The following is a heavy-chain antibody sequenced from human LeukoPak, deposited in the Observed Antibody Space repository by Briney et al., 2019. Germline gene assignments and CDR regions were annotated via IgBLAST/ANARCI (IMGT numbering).Heavy chain of an antibody. D-gene: IGHD2-8*02. CDR1: GFTFSNHA. Sequence: GGSQRLSCVASGFTFSNHAMTWVRQAPGKGLEWVSAISANGVDTFYAPSVKGRLTISRDNSKNTLYLQINSLRAEDTAIYYCAKDVWWSVSWGQGTLVTVSS. CDR3: AKDVWWSVS. CDR2: ISANGVDT. J-gene: IGHJ5*02. V-gene: IGHV3-23*01.